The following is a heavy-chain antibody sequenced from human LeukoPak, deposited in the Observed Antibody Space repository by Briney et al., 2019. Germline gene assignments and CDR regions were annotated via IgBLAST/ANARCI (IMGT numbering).Heavy chain of an antibody. J-gene: IGHJ6*03. V-gene: IGHV3-30*03. CDR3: ALGGRAPHDYYYMDV. D-gene: IGHD3-16*01. CDR1: GFTFSSYG. CDR2: ISYDGSNK. Sequence: GRSLRLSCAASGFTFSSYGMHWVRQAPGKGLEWVAVISYDGSNKYYADSVKGRFTISGDNSKNTLYLQMNSLRAEDTAVYYGALGGRAPHDYYYMDVWGKGTTVTVSS.